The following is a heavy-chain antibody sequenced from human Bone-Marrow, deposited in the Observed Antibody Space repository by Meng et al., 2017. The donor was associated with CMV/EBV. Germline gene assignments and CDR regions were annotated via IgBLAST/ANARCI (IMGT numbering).Heavy chain of an antibody. Sequence: SVKVSCKASGGTFSSYAISWVRQAPGQGLEWMGGIIPIFGTANYAQKFQGRVTITTDESTSTAYMELSSLRSEDTAVYYCARGTAFWSGYPLFGYWGQGTRVTVSS. V-gene: IGHV1-69*05. CDR3: ARGTAFWSGYPLFGY. CDR1: GGTFSSYA. D-gene: IGHD3-3*01. J-gene: IGHJ4*02. CDR2: IIPIFGTA.